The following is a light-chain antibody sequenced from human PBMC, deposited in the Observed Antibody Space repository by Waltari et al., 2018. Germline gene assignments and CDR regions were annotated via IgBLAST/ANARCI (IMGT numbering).Light chain of an antibody. CDR1: QSVSSS. J-gene: IGKJ4*01. Sequence: CRASQSVSSSLAWYQQKPGQAPRLLIFDASKRASGIPARFSGSGSGTDFTLTISGLESEDFAVYFCQQRTNWPGVTFGGGTKVEIK. CDR3: QQRTNWPGVT. CDR2: DAS. V-gene: IGKV3-11*01.